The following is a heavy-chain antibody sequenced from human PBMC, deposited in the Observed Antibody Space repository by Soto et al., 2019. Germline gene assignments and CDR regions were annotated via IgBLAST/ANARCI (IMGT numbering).Heavy chain of an antibody. D-gene: IGHD2-15*01. J-gene: IGHJ4*02. V-gene: IGHV1-69*04. CDR1: GGTFSSYT. Sequence: SVKVSCKASGGTFSSYTISWVRQAPGQGLEWMGRIIPILGIANYAQKFQGRVTITADKSTSTAYMELSSLRSEDTAVYYCARDSRRLRTPDIIDYWGQGTLVTVSS. CDR3: ARDSRRLRTPDIIDY. CDR2: IIPILGIA.